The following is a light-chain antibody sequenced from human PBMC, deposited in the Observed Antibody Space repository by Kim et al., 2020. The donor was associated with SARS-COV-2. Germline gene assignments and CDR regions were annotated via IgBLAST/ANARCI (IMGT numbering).Light chain of an antibody. CDR3: AAWDDSLNGYV. J-gene: IGLJ1*01. Sequence: QSVLTQPPSASGTPGQRVTISCSGSSSNIGSNTVNWYQQLPVTAPKLLIYSNNQRPSGVPDRFSGSKSGTSASLAISGLQSEDEADYYCAAWDDSLNGYVFGTGTKVTV. V-gene: IGLV1-44*01. CDR2: SNN. CDR1: SSNIGSNT.